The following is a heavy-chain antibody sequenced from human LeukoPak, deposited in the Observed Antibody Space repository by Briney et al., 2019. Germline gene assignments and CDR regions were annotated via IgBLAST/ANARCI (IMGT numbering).Heavy chain of an antibody. J-gene: IGHJ4*02. CDR2: ISTSGRDT. CDR3: ANRPYDRGDY. V-gene: IGHV3-23*01. CDR1: GFTFSTYA. D-gene: IGHD5-12*01. Sequence: GGSLRLSCSASGFTFSTYAMTWVRQAPGRGLEWVSTISTSGRDTYYADSVKGRFIISRDNSKNTLYLQMNSLRAEDTAVYYCANRPYDRGDYWGQGTLVTVSS.